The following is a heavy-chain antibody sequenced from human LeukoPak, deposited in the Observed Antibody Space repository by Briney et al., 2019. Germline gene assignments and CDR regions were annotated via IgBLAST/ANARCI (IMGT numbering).Heavy chain of an antibody. CDR1: GYTFTRYG. V-gene: IGHV1-18*01. J-gene: IGHJ4*02. CDR3: ARDSRIAVAGTGY. CDR2: ISAYNGNT. D-gene: IGHD6-19*01. Sequence: ASVKVSCKASGYTFTRYGISWVGQAPGQGLAWMGWISAYNGNTNYAQKLQGRVTMTTDTSTRTAYMELRSLRSDDTAVYYCARDSRIAVAGTGYWGQGTLVTVSS.